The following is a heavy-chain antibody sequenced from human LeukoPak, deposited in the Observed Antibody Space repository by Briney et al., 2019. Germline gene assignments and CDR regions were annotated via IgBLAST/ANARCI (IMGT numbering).Heavy chain of an antibody. CDR2: VHHTGSR. CDR1: GASISSYY. Sequence: SETLSLTCTVSGASISSYYWSWIRQSPGKGLEWIGYVHHTGSRSYNPSLKSRVTISLDRDKSQFSLKLTSVTAADTAVYYCARERATSGRCRFDFWGQGALVTVST. D-gene: IGHD6-25*01. CDR3: ARERATSGRCRFDF. V-gene: IGHV4-59*01. J-gene: IGHJ4*02.